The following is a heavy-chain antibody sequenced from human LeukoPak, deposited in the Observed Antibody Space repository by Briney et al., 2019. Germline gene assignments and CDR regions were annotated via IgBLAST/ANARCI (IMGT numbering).Heavy chain of an antibody. CDR3: AQGLRTLDQ. V-gene: IGHV3-23*01. J-gene: IGHJ4*02. CDR2: ITVSGLTT. CDR1: GFTFSSYA. Sequence: GGSLRLSCAASGFTFSSYAMTWVRQAPGKGLEWVSSITVSGLTTYYADSVKGRFTISRDNSKSTLFLQMNSLRAEDTAVYYCAQGLRTLDQWGQGTLVTVSS.